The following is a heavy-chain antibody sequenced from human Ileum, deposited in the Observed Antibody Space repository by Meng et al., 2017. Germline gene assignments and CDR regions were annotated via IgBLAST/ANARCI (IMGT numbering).Heavy chain of an antibody. J-gene: IGHJ4*02. CDR2: ISRSGGAT. V-gene: IGHV3-23*01. Sequence: GESLKISCAASGFTFSSYAMSWVRQAPGKGLEWVAAISRSGGATYYADSVKGRFTISRDKSKNTLNLQMDGLRVEDTAGYYCAKDRAGYYGSGSYCADWGQGTLVTVSS. CDR1: GFTFSSYA. D-gene: IGHD3-10*01. CDR3: AKDRAGYYGSGSYCAD.